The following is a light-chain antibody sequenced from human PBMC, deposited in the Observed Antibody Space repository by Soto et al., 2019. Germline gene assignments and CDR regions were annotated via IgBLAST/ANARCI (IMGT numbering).Light chain of an antibody. CDR2: EVS. CDR1: SSDVGGYNC. Sequence: QSALTQPPSASGSPGQSGTISCTGTSSDVGGYNCVSWSQQHPCKAPKLMIYEVSKRPSGIPDRFSGSKSGNTASLTVSGLQAEDEADYYCSSYAGSNNSYVFGTATKVTAL. CDR3: SSYAGSNNSYV. J-gene: IGLJ1*01. V-gene: IGLV2-8*01.